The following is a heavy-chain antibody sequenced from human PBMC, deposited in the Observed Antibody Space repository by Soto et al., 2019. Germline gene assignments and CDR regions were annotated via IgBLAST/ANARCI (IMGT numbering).Heavy chain of an antibody. CDR2: VNAGNDNT. D-gene: IGHD5-18*01. J-gene: IGHJ4*02. CDR1: GYTFTNNV. V-gene: IGHV1-3*01. CDR3: AREVPYGYSRFDY. Sequence: QVHLVQSGAEVKKPGASVKVSCKTSGYTFTNNVIHWVRQAPGQRLEWMGWVNAGNDNTKWSREFQGRLTLTKDTTATTAYMELRGLASEVSSIYFCAREVPYGYSRFDYWGQGTVVTVSS.